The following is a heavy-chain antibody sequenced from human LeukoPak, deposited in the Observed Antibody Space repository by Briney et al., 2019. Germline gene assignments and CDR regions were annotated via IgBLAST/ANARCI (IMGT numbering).Heavy chain of an antibody. D-gene: IGHD3-16*01. Sequence: GGSLRLSCAASGFTFSSYSMNWVRQAPGKGLEWVSSISSSSSYIYYADSVKGRFTISRDNAKNSLYLQMNSLRAEDTAVYYCARDFRDDYVWGSYEPIDYWGQGTLVTVSS. CDR1: GFTFSSYS. V-gene: IGHV3-21*01. CDR2: ISSSSSYI. CDR3: ARDFRDDYVWGSYEPIDY. J-gene: IGHJ4*02.